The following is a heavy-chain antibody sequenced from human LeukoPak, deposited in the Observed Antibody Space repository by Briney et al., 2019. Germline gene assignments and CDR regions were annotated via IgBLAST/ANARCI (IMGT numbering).Heavy chain of an antibody. Sequence: SETLSLTCSVSGDSISGQYWSWSRQAAGKGLEWIARIHSSGNIDYNPSLGSRVTISLDKSRNQVSLKLRSVTAADTAVYYCARDRGGNNWYNWYDVWGQGTPVTVSS. CDR3: ARDRGGNNWYNWYDV. J-gene: IGHJ5*02. CDR2: IHSSGNI. D-gene: IGHD5-24*01. V-gene: IGHV4-4*07. CDR1: GDSISGQY.